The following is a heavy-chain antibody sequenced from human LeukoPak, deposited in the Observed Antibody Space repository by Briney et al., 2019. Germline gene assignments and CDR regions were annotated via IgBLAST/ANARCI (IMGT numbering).Heavy chain of an antibody. CDR2: ISWNSGSI. CDR3: AKGYSKDYDY. V-gene: IGHV3-9*01. D-gene: IGHD1-1*01. CDR1: GFTFDDYA. J-gene: IGHJ4*02. Sequence: PGGSLRLSCAASGFTFDDYAMHWVRQAPGKGQEWVSGISWNSGSIGYADSVKGRFTISRDNAKNSLYLQMNSLRAEDTALYYCAKGYSKDYDYWGQGTLVTVSS.